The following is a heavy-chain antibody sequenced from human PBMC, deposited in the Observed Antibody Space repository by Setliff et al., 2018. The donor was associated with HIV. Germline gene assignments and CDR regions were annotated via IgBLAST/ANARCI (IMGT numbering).Heavy chain of an antibody. D-gene: IGHD3-16*01. CDR2: IRYDGTFS. CDR3: AAVPWGHSSLIIDH. Sequence: GGSLRLSCTASGFTFNTYGMHWVRQAPGKGLEWVSSIRYDGTFSYYADSVKGRFTISRDNAKNTLYLQMHSLRVEDTAVYYCAAVPWGHSSLIIDHWGQGTPVTVSS. CDR1: GFTFNTYG. J-gene: IGHJ4*02. V-gene: IGHV3-30*02.